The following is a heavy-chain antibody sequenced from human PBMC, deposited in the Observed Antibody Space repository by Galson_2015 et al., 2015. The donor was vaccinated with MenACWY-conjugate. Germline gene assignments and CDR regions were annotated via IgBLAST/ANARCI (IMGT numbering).Heavy chain of an antibody. CDR1: GFTFSSYA. V-gene: IGHV3-23*01. D-gene: IGHD1-26*01. CDR3: AKVLVSGNYQSVFDY. Sequence: SLRLSCAASGFTFSSYAMSWVRQAPGQGLEWVSSIRDSGGSTYYADSVKGRFTISRDNSKNTLYLLMSSLRAEDTAVYYCAKVLVSGNYQSVFDYWGQGTLVTVSS. CDR2: IRDSGGST. J-gene: IGHJ4*02.